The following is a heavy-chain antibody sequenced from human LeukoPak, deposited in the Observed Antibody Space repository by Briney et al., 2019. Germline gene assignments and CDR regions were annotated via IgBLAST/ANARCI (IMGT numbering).Heavy chain of an antibody. Sequence: SETLSLTCTVSGYSISSGYYWGWIRQPPGKGLEWIGSIYHSGSTYYNPSLKSRVTISVDTSKNQFSLKLSSVTAADTAVHYCARGASDYYDSSVSSPYYFDYWGQGTLVTVSS. CDR2: IYHSGST. V-gene: IGHV4-38-2*02. D-gene: IGHD3-22*01. CDR3: ARGASDYYDSSVSSPYYFDY. J-gene: IGHJ4*02. CDR1: GYSISSGYY.